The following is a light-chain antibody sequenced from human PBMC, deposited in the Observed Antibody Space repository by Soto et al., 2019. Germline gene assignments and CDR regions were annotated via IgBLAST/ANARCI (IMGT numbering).Light chain of an antibody. CDR1: QSISPY. CDR3: QQYNSYPWT. V-gene: IGKV1-5*03. J-gene: IGKJ1*01. Sequence: DIQMTQSPSTLSASVGDRVTITCRASQSISPYLAWFQQKPGKAPKLLIYKASNLESGVPSRFSGSGSGTEFTLTISSLPPDDFATYYCQQYNSYPWTFGQGTKVEIK. CDR2: KAS.